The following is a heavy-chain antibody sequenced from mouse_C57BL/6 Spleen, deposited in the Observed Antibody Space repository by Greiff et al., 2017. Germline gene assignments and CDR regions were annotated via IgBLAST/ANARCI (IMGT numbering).Heavy chain of an antibody. Sequence: QVQLQQSGAELVKPGASVKISCKASGYAFSSYWMNWVKQRPGKGLEWIGQIYPGDGDTNYNGKFKGKATLTADKSSSTAYMQLSSLTSEDSAVYFCARDRDIYYSYGKGHYYAMDYWGQGTSVTVSS. CDR3: ARDRDIYYSYGKGHYYAMDY. CDR1: GYAFSSYW. J-gene: IGHJ4*01. D-gene: IGHD2-12*01. V-gene: IGHV1-80*01. CDR2: IYPGDGDT.